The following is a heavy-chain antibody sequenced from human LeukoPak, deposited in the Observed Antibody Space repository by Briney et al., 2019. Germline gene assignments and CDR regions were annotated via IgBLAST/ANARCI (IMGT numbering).Heavy chain of an antibody. CDR1: GFTFDDYA. Sequence: GRSLRLSCAASGFTFDDYAMHWVRQAPGKGLEWVSGISWDRSNRGYADSVKGRFTISRDNAKNSLYMKMNSLRAEDTALYYCAKDIDTGLASGMDVWGQGTTVTVSS. CDR3: AKDIDTGLASGMDV. J-gene: IGHJ6*02. CDR2: ISWDRSNR. D-gene: IGHD5-18*01. V-gene: IGHV3-9*01.